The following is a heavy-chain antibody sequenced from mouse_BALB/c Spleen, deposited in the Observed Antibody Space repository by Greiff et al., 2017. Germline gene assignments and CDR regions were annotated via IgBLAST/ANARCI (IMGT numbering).Heavy chain of an antibody. CDR1: GFTFSSYG. Sequence: EVHLVESGGGLVQPGGSLKLSCAASGFTFSSYGMSWVRQTPDKRLELVATINSNGGSTYYPDSVKGRFTISRDNAKNTLYLQMSSLKSEDTAMYYCARENYYGHKNFDYWGQGTTLTVSS. CDR2: INSNGGST. D-gene: IGHD1-2*01. J-gene: IGHJ2*01. CDR3: ARENYYGHKNFDY. V-gene: IGHV5-6-3*01.